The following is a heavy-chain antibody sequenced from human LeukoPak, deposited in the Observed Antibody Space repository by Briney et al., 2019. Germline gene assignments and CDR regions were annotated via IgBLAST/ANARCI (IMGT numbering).Heavy chain of an antibody. CDR3: AREGCSGGGCSSRFDP. V-gene: IGHV4-59*01. CDR2: IYYSGST. Sequence: SETLSLTCTVSGDSISSYYWSWIRQPPGKGLEWIGYIYYSGSTNYNPPLKSRVSISVDRSKNQFSLKLSSVTAADTAVYYCAREGCSGGGCSSRFDPWGQGTLVTVSS. J-gene: IGHJ5*02. D-gene: IGHD2-15*01. CDR1: GDSISSYY.